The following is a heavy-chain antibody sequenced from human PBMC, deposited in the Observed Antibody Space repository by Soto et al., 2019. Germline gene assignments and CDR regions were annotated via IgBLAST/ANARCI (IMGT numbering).Heavy chain of an antibody. J-gene: IGHJ4*02. D-gene: IGHD3-10*01. CDR3: AETYGSGSRYYFDY. Sequence: GASVKVSCKASGYTFTSYGISWVRQAPGQGLEWMGWISAYNGNTNYAQKLQGRVTMTTDTSTSTAYMELSSLRSEDTAVYYCAETYGSGSRYYFDYWGQGTLVTVSS. CDR2: ISAYNGNT. V-gene: IGHV1-18*01. CDR1: GYTFTSYG.